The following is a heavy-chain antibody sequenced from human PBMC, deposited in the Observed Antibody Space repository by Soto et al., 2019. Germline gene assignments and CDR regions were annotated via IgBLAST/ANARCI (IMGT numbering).Heavy chain of an antibody. CDR1: GVTFRNYW. CDR2: INQDGSEK. CDR3: AKAIFGVDSY. V-gene: IGHV3-7*01. Sequence: EVQLVVESGGGLVQPGGSLRLSCAVSGVTFRNYWMTWVRQAPGKGLEWVANINQDGSEKYYVDSVKGRFTISRDNAKNSLYLQMNSLRAEDTAVYYCAKAIFGVDSYWGQGTLVTVSS. J-gene: IGHJ4*02. D-gene: IGHD3-3*01.